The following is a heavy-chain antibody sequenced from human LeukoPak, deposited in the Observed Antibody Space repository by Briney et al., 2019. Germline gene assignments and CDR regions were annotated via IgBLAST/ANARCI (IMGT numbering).Heavy chain of an antibody. CDR2: IKEDGSEK. J-gene: IGHJ5*02. Sequence: PGGSLRLSCAASGFTFSDYYMSWVRQAPEKGLEWVANIKEDGSEKYFVDSVKGRFTISRDNAKNSLYLQMNSLRAEDTAIYYCARDKGVVGTLAPWSQGTLVTVSS. V-gene: IGHV3-7*01. CDR3: ARDKGVVGTLAP. D-gene: IGHD2-21*01. CDR1: GFTFSDYY.